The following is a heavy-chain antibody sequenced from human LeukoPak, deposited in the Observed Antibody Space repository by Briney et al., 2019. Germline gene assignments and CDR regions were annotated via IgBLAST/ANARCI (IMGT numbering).Heavy chain of an antibody. V-gene: IGHV1-2*02. J-gene: IGHJ4*02. CDR1: GYTFTGYY. Sequence: GASVKVSCKASGYTFTGYYMHWVRQAPGQGLEWMGWINPNSGGTNYAQKFQGRVTMTRDTSISTAYMELRSLRSDDTAVYYCARGKARGGWYSSPIDYWGQGTLVTVSS. D-gene: IGHD6-19*01. CDR3: ARGKARGGWYSSPIDY. CDR2: INPNSGGT.